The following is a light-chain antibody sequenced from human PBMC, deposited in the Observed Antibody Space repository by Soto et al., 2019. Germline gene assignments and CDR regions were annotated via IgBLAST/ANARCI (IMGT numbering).Light chain of an antibody. V-gene: IGLV2-14*01. CDR2: EVT. J-gene: IGLJ3*02. CDR3: ASYTSRSTWV. CDR1: VSDIGVYNY. Sequence: QSALTQPASVSGSPGQSITISCTGTVSDIGVYNYVSWYQQHPGKAPKLMIYEVTNRPSGVSDRFSGSKSGHTASLTISGLQTGDEADYYCASYTSRSTWVFGGGTKLTVL.